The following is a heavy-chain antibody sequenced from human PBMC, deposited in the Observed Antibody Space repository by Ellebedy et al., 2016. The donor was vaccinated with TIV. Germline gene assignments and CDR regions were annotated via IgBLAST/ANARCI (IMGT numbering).Heavy chain of an antibody. V-gene: IGHV3-23*01. CDR2: IAGTGATT. CDR1: GISLRSYA. CDR3: AKLPVAYNWNYADDD. D-gene: IGHD1-7*01. J-gene: IGHJ4*02. Sequence: PGGSLRLSCPASGISLRSYAMSWVRQAPGKGLEWVSTIAGTGATTYYRDSVKGRFTVSRDTSRNTLYLQMSSLRAEDTAVYYCAKLPVAYNWNYADDDWGQGTLVTVSS.